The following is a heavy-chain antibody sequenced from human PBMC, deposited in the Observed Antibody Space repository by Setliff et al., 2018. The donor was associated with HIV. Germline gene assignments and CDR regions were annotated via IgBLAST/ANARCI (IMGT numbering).Heavy chain of an antibody. D-gene: IGHD2-8*01. CDR3: ARESPDGLDY. CDR2: MYHTGST. J-gene: IGHJ4*02. V-gene: IGHV4-38-2*02. Sequence: PSETLSLTCAVSGYSISSGCYWGWIRQPPGKGLEWFGSMYHTGSTYYSPSLNSRVTISVDTSKNRFFLKLSSVTAADTAMYFCARESPDGLDYWGQGTLVTVSS. CDR1: GYSISSGCY.